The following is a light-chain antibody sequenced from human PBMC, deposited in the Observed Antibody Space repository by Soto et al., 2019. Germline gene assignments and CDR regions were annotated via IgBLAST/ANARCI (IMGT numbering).Light chain of an antibody. V-gene: IGKV3-15*01. J-gene: IGKJ1*01. Sequence: EIVMTQSPATLSVSPGERATLSCRASQSVSSNLAWSQQKPGQAPRLLIYGASTRATGIPARFSGSGSWTEFTLTISSLQSEDFAVYYCQQYNNWPPWTFGQGTKVEIK. CDR2: GAS. CDR1: QSVSSN. CDR3: QQYNNWPPWT.